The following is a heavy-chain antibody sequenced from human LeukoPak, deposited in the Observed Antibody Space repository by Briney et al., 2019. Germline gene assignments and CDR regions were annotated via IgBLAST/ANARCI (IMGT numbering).Heavy chain of an antibody. V-gene: IGHV4-59*12. Sequence: PSETLSLTCTVSGGSISSYYWSWIRQPPGKGLEWIGYIYYSGSTNYNPSLKSRVTISVDTSKNQFSLQLNSVTPEDTAVYYCARDPDWNYLFDYWGQGTLVTVSS. J-gene: IGHJ4*02. CDR1: GGSISSYY. D-gene: IGHD1-7*01. CDR3: ARDPDWNYLFDY. CDR2: IYYSGST.